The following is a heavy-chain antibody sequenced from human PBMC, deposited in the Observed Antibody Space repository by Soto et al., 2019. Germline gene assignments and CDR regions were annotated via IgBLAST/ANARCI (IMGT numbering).Heavy chain of an antibody. D-gene: IGHD2-21*01. J-gene: IGHJ4*02. CDR3: GRGGLEMASPLGEL. CDR1: GFTFSSYW. Sequence: EVQLVESGGGLVQPGGSLRLSCAASGFTFSSYWMSWVRQAPGKGLEWVANIKEDGSEKYYVDSVKGRFTISRDNAKNSRYLQMNRLRAEDTALYYWGRGGLEMASPLGELWGQGTLVTVSS. V-gene: IGHV3-7*05. CDR2: IKEDGSEK.